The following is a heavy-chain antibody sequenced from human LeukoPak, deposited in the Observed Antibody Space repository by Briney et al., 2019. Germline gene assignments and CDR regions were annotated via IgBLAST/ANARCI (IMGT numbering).Heavy chain of an antibody. CDR1: GGSISSYY. J-gene: IGHJ6*04. D-gene: IGHD5-12*01. V-gene: IGHV4-59*01. CDR3: ARAGYSGSDFSV. CDR2: IYYSGST. Sequence: PSETLSLTCTVSGGSISSYYWSWIRQPPGKVLEWIGYIYYSGSTNYNPSLKSRVTISVDTSKNQFSLKLSSVTATDTAVYYCARAGYSGSDFSVWGKGSTVTVSS.